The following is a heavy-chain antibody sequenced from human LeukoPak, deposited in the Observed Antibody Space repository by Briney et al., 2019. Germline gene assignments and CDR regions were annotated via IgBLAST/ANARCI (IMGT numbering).Heavy chain of an antibody. CDR3: ANEIRPNDY. V-gene: IGHV3-74*01. CDR1: GFTFSSYW. D-gene: IGHD4-17*01. J-gene: IGHJ4*02. CDR2: IKGDGSST. Sequence: GGSLRLSCAASGFTFSSYWMHWVRQAPGKGLVWVSRIKGDGSSTTYADSVKGRFTISRDNSKNTLYLQMYSLRAEDTAVYYCANEIRPNDYWGQGTLVTVSS.